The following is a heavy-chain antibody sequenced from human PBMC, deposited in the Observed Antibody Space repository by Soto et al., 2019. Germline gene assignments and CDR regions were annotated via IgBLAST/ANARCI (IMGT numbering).Heavy chain of an antibody. CDR3: VKDRVPGAYGHYYGMDV. J-gene: IGHJ6*02. CDR1: GITLNNSG. Sequence: GGSLRLSCRVSGITLNNSGIHWVRQAPGKGLEWMAVISHDGSEQFYADSMKGRLNISRDNSKNTVNLQMNSLRGEDTAIYYCVKDRVPGAYGHYYGMDVWGQGTTVTVSS. CDR2: ISHDGSEQ. D-gene: IGHD5-12*01. V-gene: IGHV3-30*18.